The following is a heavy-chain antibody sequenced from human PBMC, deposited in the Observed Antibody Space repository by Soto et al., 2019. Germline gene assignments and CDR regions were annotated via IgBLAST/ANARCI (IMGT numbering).Heavy chain of an antibody. V-gene: IGHV3-64*01. D-gene: IGHD3-3*01. Sequence: EVQLVESGGGLVQPGGSLRLSCAASGFTFSSYAMHWVRQAPGKGLEYVSGIRDNGGSIYYANSVKGRFTISRDNSKNTLYLQMGSLRAEDMAVYYCARDLSPTIFGVVTDGYYFDYWGQGTLVTVSS. CDR3: ARDLSPTIFGVVTDGYYFDY. CDR2: IRDNGGSI. J-gene: IGHJ4*02. CDR1: GFTFSSYA.